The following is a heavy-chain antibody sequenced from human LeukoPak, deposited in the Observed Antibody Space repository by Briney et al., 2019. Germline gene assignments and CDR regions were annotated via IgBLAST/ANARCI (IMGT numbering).Heavy chain of an antibody. CDR2: ISRSGSTI. CDR1: GFTFSSYE. Sequence: GGSLRLSCAASGFTFSSYEMNWVRQAPGKGLEWVSYISRSGSTIYYADSVKGRFTISRDNAKNSLYLQMNSLRAEDTAVYYCARTGILTGRWWTDAFDIWGQGTMVTVSS. V-gene: IGHV3-48*03. D-gene: IGHD3-9*01. J-gene: IGHJ3*02. CDR3: ARTGILTGRWWTDAFDI.